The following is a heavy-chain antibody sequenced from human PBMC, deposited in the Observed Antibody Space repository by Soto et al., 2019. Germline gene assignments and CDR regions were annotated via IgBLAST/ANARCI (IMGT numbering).Heavy chain of an antibody. CDR2: IYSGGST. Sequence: EVQLVETGGGLIQPGGSLRLSCAASGFTVSSNYMSWVRQAPGKGLEWVSVIYSGGSTYYADSVKGRFTISRDNSKNTLYLQMNRLRAEDTAVYYCASSSGCSGGSCYSYYYYGMDVWGQGTTVTVSS. CDR3: ASSSGCSGGSCYSYYYYGMDV. CDR1: GFTVSSNY. V-gene: IGHV3-53*02. D-gene: IGHD2-15*01. J-gene: IGHJ6*02.